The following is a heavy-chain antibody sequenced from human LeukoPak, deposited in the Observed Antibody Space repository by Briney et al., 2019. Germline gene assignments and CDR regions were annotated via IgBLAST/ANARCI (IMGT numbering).Heavy chain of an antibody. D-gene: IGHD6-13*01. J-gene: IGHJ4*02. CDR1: GYTFTSYA. CDR3: AKDSWGAAAGIFDY. V-gene: IGHV3-23*01. Sequence: SCKASGYTFTSYAMSWVRQAPGKGLEWVSAISGSGGSTYYADSVKGRFTISRDNSKNTRYLQMNSLRAEDTAVYYCAKDSWGAAAGIFDYWGQGTLVTVSS. CDR2: ISGSGGST.